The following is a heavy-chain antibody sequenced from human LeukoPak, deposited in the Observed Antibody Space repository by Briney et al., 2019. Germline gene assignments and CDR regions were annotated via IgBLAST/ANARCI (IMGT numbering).Heavy chain of an antibody. Sequence: GGSLRLSCAASGFTFSSYAMHWVRQAPGKGLEWVAVISYDGSNKYYADSVKGRFTISRDNSKNTLYLQMNSLRAEDTAVYYCARDRVGATQYYFDYWGQGTLVTVSS. CDR1: GFTFSSYA. CDR2: ISYDGSNK. D-gene: IGHD1-26*01. J-gene: IGHJ4*02. CDR3: ARDRVGATQYYFDY. V-gene: IGHV3-30-3*01.